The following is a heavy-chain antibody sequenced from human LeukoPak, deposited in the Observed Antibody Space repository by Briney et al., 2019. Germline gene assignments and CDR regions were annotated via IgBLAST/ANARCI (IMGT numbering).Heavy chain of an antibody. V-gene: IGHV2-5*01. Sequence: SGPTLVNPTQTLTLTCTFSRFSLSTSGVGVGWIRQPPGKALEWLALIYWNDDKRYSPSLKSRLTITKDTSKNQVVLTMTNMDPVDTATYYCALEPTSYYRSTYFDYWGQGTLVTVSS. CDR1: RFSLSTSGVG. CDR2: IYWNDDK. D-gene: IGHD3-9*01. J-gene: IGHJ4*02. CDR3: ALEPTSYYRSTYFDY.